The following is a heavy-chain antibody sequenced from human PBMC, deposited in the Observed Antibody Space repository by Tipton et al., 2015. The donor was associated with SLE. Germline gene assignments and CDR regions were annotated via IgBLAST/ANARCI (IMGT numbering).Heavy chain of an antibody. D-gene: IGHD5-24*01. J-gene: IGHJ3*02. CDR2: ICYSGST. CDR3: ARCVTAGWLQLTDAFDI. CDR1: GGSISSSRYY. Sequence: TLSLTCTVSGGSISSSRYYWGWIRQPPGKGLEWIGSICYSGSTYYNPSLKSRVTISVDTSKNQFSLKLSSVTAADTAVYYCARCVTAGWLQLTDAFDIWGQGTMVTVSS. V-gene: IGHV4-39*07.